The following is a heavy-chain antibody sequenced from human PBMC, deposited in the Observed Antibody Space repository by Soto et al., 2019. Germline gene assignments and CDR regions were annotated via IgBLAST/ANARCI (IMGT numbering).Heavy chain of an antibody. CDR2: ISAYNGNT. CDR1: GYTFTSYG. D-gene: IGHD1-26*01. V-gene: IGHV1-18*04. CDR3: ARDRYSGSRNNDAFDI. Sequence: ASVQVSCKASGYTFTSYGISWVRQAPGQGLEWMGWISAYNGNTNYAQKLQGRVTMTTDTSTSTAYMELRSLRSDDTAVYYCARDRYSGSRNNDAFDIWGQGTMVTVSS. J-gene: IGHJ3*02.